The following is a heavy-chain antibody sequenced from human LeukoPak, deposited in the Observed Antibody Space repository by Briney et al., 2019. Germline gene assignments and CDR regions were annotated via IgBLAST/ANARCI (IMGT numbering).Heavy chain of an antibody. CDR1: GFTFSNYA. D-gene: IGHD1-14*01. Sequence: GGSLRLSCAASGFTFSNYAMSWVRQAPGKGLEWVSAISGSGGSTSYADSVKGWFTISRDNSKNTLYLQMNSLRAEDTAVYYCAKAPDPTYYYYYMDVWGKGTTVTVSS. CDR2: ISGSGGST. CDR3: AKAPDPTYYYYYMDV. V-gene: IGHV3-23*01. J-gene: IGHJ6*03.